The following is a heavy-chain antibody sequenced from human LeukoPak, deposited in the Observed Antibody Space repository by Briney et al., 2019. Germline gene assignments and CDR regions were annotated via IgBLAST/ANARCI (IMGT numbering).Heavy chain of an antibody. J-gene: IGHJ6*03. CDR3: AKSGPLRFLEWLPLGYYYYMDV. Sequence: GSLRLSCAASGFTFSSYAMSWVRQAPGKGLEWASAISGSGGSTYYADSVKGRFTISRDNSKNTLYLQMNSLRAEDTAVYYCAKSGPLRFLEWLPLGYYYYMDVWGKGTTVTVSS. CDR2: ISGSGGST. D-gene: IGHD3-3*01. V-gene: IGHV3-23*01. CDR1: GFTFSSYA.